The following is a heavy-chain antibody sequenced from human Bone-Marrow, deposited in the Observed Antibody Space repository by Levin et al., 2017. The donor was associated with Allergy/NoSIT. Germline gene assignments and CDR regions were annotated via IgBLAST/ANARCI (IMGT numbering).Heavy chain of an antibody. D-gene: IGHD2-2*01. CDR1: GGSISTSY. Sequence: SQTLSLTCTVPGGSISTSYWSWIRQPPGKGVQWIGFIYYSGSTKYNPSLKSRITISVDTSKNQFSLKLTSVTAADTAVYYCARTSKSEIYFDYWGLGTLVTVSS. V-gene: IGHV4-59*01. J-gene: IGHJ4*02. CDR2: IYYSGST. CDR3: ARTSKSEIYFDY.